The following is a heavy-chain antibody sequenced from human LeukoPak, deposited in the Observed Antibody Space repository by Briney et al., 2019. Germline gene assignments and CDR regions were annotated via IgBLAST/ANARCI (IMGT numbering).Heavy chain of an antibody. J-gene: IGHJ6*02. CDR3: ARGYYDTAMDV. CDR2: IYYSGST. Sequence: SETLSLTCTVSCGSISSGGYYWSWIRQHPGKGLQWIGYIYYSGSTYYNPSLKSRVTISVDTSKNQFSLKLSSVTAADTAVYYCARGYYDTAMDVWGQGTTVTVSS. V-gene: IGHV4-31*03. CDR1: CGSISSGGYY. D-gene: IGHD3-22*01.